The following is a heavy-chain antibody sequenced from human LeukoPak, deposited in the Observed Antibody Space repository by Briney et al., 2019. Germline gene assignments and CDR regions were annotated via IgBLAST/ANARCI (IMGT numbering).Heavy chain of an antibody. Sequence: GGSLRLSCAASGFSFSSYAMHWVRQAPGKGLQYVSVISSNGGSTYYADSVKGRFSISRDNSKNTLYLQMGSLRAEDMGVYYCARGDYSSGWYPAPNNAEFFQHWDQGTLVIVSS. CDR1: GFSFSSYA. D-gene: IGHD6-19*01. CDR3: ARGDYSSGWYPAPNNAEFFQH. J-gene: IGHJ1*01. CDR2: ISSNGGST. V-gene: IGHV3-64*02.